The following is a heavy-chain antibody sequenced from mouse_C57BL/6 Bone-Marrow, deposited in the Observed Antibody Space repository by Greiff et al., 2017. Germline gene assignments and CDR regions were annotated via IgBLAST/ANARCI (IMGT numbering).Heavy chain of an antibody. CDR1: GFTFSSYG. V-gene: IGHV5-6*01. J-gene: IGHJ2*01. CDR3: ARRRRYDGYYLFDY. CDR2: ISSGGSYT. Sequence: VQLKESGGDLVKPGGSLKLSCAASGFTFSSYGMSWVRQTPDKRLEWVATISSGGSYTYYPDSVKGRFTISRDNAKNTLYLQMSSLKSEDTAMYYCARRRRYDGYYLFDYWGQGTTLTVSS. D-gene: IGHD2-3*01.